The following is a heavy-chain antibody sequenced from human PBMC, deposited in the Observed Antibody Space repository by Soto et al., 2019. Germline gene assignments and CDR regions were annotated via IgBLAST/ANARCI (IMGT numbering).Heavy chain of an antibody. D-gene: IGHD6-19*01. CDR3: ARGTDQYSSGWYYFDY. CDR2: ISYDGSNK. V-gene: IGHV3-30-3*01. J-gene: IGHJ4*02. Sequence: WGSLRLSCAASGFAFSSYSIHCCRHAPFKGLEWVAVISYDGSNKYYADSVKGRFTISRDNSKNTLYLQMNSLRAEDTAVYYCARGTDQYSSGWYYFDYWGQGTLVTVSS. CDR1: GFAFSSYS.